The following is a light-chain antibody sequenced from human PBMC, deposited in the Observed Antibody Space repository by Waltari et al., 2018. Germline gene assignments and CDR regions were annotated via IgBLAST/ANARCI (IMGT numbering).Light chain of an antibody. CDR1: NSNIGAGFD. J-gene: IGLJ3*02. CDR3: QSYDSSLTAWV. Sequence: QSVLTQPPSVSGAPGQRVTISCTGSNSNIGAGFDVHWYKQIPGTAPKVLIYGTTNRPSGVPDRFSGSKSGTSASLAITGLQAEDEADYYCQSYDSSLTAWVFGGGTRLTVL. CDR2: GTT. V-gene: IGLV1-40*01.